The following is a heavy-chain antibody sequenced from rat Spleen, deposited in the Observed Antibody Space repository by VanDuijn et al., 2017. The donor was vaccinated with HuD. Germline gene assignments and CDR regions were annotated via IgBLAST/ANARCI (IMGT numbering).Heavy chain of an antibody. V-gene: IGHV3-1*01. J-gene: IGHJ2*01. CDR1: GYSITSNY. D-gene: IGHD1-11*01. Sequence: EVQLQESGPGLVKPSQSLSLTCSVTGYSITSNYWAWIRKFPGNKMEWIGHISYSGSTSYNPSLKSRISITRDTSKNQFFLQLNSVTTEDTATYYCARPANFGGGYYFDDWGQGVMVTVSS. CDR2: ISYSGST. CDR3: ARPANFGGGYYFDD.